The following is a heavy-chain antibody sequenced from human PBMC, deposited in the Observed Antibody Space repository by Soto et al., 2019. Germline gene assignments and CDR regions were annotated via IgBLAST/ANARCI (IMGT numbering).Heavy chain of an antibody. V-gene: IGHV6-1*01. CDR2: TYYRSKWYN. CDR1: GDSVSSNSAA. CDR3: ARVGAQIAVAGTLRMDV. J-gene: IGHJ6*02. Sequence: PSQTLSLTCAISGDSVSSNSAAWNWIRQSPSRGLEWLGRTYYRSKWYNDYAVSVKSRITINPDTSKNQFSLQLNSVTPEDTAVYYCARVGAQIAVAGTLRMDVWGQGPTVTVSS. D-gene: IGHD6-19*01.